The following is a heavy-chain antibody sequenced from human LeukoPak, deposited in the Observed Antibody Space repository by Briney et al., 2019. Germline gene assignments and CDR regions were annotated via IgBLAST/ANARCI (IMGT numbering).Heavy chain of an antibody. CDR2: FDPEDGET. Sequence: ASVKVSCKVSGYTLTELSMHWVRQAPGKGLEWMGGFDPEDGETIYAQKFQGRVTMTEDTSTDTAYMELSSLRSEDTAVYYCATHYDILTGYLFQHWGQGTLVTVSS. CDR3: ATHYDILTGYLFQH. J-gene: IGHJ1*01. V-gene: IGHV1-24*01. CDR1: GYTLTELS. D-gene: IGHD3-9*01.